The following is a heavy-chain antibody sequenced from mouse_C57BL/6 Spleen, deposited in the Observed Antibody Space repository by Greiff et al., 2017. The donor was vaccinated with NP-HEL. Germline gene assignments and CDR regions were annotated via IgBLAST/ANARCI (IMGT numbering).Heavy chain of an antibody. D-gene: IGHD4-1*01. J-gene: IGHJ2*01. V-gene: IGHV5-16*01. CDR2: INYDGSST. CDR3: AKLTGTLYFDY. CDR1: GFTFSDYY. Sequence: EVKLVESEGGLVQPGSSMKLSCTASGFTFSDYYMAWVRQVPEKGLEWVANINYDGSSTYYLDSLKSRFIISRDNAKNILYLQMSSLKSEDTATYYCAKLTGTLYFDYWGQGTTLTVSS.